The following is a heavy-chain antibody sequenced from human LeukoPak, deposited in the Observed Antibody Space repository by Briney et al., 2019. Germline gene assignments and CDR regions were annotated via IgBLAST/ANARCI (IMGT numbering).Heavy chain of an antibody. Sequence: ASVKVSCKASGYAFTMYGISWVRQAPGQGLEWMGWISAYNGNTNYAQKLQGRVTMTTDTSTSTAYMELRSLRSDDTAVYYCARGRDGYNPWDYWGQGTLVTVSS. V-gene: IGHV1-18*01. D-gene: IGHD5-24*01. CDR2: ISAYNGNT. CDR3: ARGRDGYNPWDY. CDR1: GYAFTMYG. J-gene: IGHJ4*02.